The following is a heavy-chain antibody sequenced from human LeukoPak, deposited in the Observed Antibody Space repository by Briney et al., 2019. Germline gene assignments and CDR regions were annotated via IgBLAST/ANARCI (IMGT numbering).Heavy chain of an antibody. J-gene: IGHJ4*02. CDR2: IYYSGST. V-gene: IGHV4-30-4*02. D-gene: IGHD2-15*01. CDR1: GGSISSGDYY. CDR3: ARVRCSGGSCYPYYFDY. Sequence: PSETLSLTCTVSGGSISSGDYYWIWIRQPPGKGLEWIGYIYYSGSTYYNPSLKSRVTISVDTSKNQFSLKLSSVTAADTAVYYCARVRCSGGSCYPYYFDYWGQGTLVTVSS.